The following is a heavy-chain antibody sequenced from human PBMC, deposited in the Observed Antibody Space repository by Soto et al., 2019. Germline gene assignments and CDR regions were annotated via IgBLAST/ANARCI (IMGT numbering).Heavy chain of an antibody. D-gene: IGHD3-10*01. J-gene: IGHJ4*02. V-gene: IGHV3-72*01. CDR3: ARDTVGSYDY. CDR1: GFIFSDYY. CDR2: TRNKVNRFRA. Sequence: EVQLMESGGGLVQPGGSLRLSCAASGFIFSDYYMDWVHQVPGTGLEWVGRTRNKVNRFRAEYAASVKGRFSIYRDASKASMYLQVKNLKSDDTVVYYWARDTVGSYDYWGQGALGNVSS.